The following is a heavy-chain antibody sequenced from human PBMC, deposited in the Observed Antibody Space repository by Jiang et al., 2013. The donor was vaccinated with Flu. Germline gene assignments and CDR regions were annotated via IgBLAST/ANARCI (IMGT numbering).Heavy chain of an antibody. CDR1: GGSISSSNW. D-gene: IGHD3-10*01. CDR3: ARDTYYYGSGSYKAIDY. Sequence: SLTCAVSGGSISSSNWWSWVRQPPGKGLEWIGEIYHSGSTNYNPSLKSRVTISVDKSKNQFSLKLSSVTAADTAVYYCARDTYYYGSGSYKAIDYWGQGTLVTVSS. J-gene: IGHJ4*02. V-gene: IGHV4-4*02. CDR2: IYHSGST.